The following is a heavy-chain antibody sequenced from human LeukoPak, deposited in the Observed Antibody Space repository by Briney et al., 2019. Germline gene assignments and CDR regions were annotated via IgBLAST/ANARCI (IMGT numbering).Heavy chain of an antibody. CDR1: GYIFTTYW. CDR2: IYPGDSNS. CDR3: VRCPRKFWYLDL. Sequence: GESLKIYCKGSGYIFTTYWIGWVRQVPGKGLEWMGIIYPGDSNSRYSPSFQGQVNISADKFLSTAYLHWSSLKASDSAMYYCVRCPRKFWYLDLWGRGTLVTVSS. V-gene: IGHV5-51*01. J-gene: IGHJ2*01. D-gene: IGHD4-17*01.